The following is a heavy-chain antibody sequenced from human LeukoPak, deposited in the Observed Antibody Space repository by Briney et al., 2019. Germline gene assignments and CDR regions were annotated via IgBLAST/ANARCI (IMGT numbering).Heavy chain of an antibody. CDR3: ARDYYDSSGYSNYYYYMDV. Sequence: ASVKASCKASGYTFTGYYIHWVRQAPGQGLEWMGWIKPNSGDTNYAQKFQGRVTMTRDTSISTAYMELSRLRSDDTAVYYCARDYYDSSGYSNYYYYMDVWGKGTTVTISS. V-gene: IGHV1-2*02. CDR1: GYTFTGYY. J-gene: IGHJ6*03. D-gene: IGHD3-22*01. CDR2: IKPNSGDT.